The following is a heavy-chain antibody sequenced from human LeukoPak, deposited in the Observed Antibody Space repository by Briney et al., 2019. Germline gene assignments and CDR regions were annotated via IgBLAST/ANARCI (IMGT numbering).Heavy chain of an antibody. Sequence: GSLKLSCAASGFTFSRNSMNWFRQPPGKGLEWIGEINHSGSTNYNPSLKSRVTISVDTSKNQFSLKLSSVTAADTAVYYCARDRYSGSYSGLDVWGKGTTVTVSS. V-gene: IGHV4-34*01. D-gene: IGHD1-26*01. J-gene: IGHJ6*04. CDR1: GFTFSRNS. CDR3: ARDRYSGSYSGLDV. CDR2: INHSGST.